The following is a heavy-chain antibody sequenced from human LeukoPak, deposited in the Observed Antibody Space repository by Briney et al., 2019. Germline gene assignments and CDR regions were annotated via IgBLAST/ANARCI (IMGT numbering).Heavy chain of an antibody. D-gene: IGHD6-19*01. CDR2: IFPGDSDT. V-gene: IGHV5-51*01. Sequence: GESLKISCKGSGYSFTNFWIGWVRQMPGEGLEWMGIIFPGDSDTRYSPSFQGQVTISVDKSIDTAYLQWNGVKASDTAMYYCARPARPAITVAAYDYWGQGTLVTVSS. CDR3: ARPARPAITVAAYDY. J-gene: IGHJ4*02. CDR1: GYSFTNFW.